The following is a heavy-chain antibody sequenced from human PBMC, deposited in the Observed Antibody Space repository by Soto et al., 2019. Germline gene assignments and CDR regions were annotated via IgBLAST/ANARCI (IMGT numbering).Heavy chain of an antibody. CDR3: AALPPLTGNNNYQTYYYYYGMDV. D-gene: IGHD1-20*01. CDR2: IIPIFGTA. V-gene: IGHV1-69*13. Sequence: GASVKVSCKASGGTFSSYAIGWVRQAPGQGLEWMGGIIPIFGTANYAQKFQGRVTITADESTSTAYMELSSLRSEDTAVYYCAALPPLTGNNNYQTYYYYYGMDVWGQGTTVTVSS. CDR1: GGTFSSYA. J-gene: IGHJ6*02.